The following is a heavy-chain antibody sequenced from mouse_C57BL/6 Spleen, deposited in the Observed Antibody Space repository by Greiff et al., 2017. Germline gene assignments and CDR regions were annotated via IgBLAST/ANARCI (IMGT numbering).Heavy chain of an antibody. V-gene: IGHV1-74*01. D-gene: IGHD1-2*01. CDR1: GYTFTSYW. J-gene: IGHJ1*03. CDR3: AVVGPSTAGLGYWYFDV. CDR2: IHPSDSDT. Sequence: QVQLQQPGAELVKPGASVKVSCKASGYTFTSYWMHWVKQRPGQGLEWIGRIHPSDSDTNYNQKFKGKATLTVDKSSSTAYMQLSSLTSEDSAVYYCAVVGPSTAGLGYWYFDVWGTGTTVTVSS.